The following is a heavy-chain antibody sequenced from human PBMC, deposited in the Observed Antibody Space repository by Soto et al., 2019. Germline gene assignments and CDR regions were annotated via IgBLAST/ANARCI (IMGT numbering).Heavy chain of an antibody. V-gene: IGHV4-30-4*01. Sequence: SETLSLTCSVSGGTISSSDYYWSWIRQPPGRGLEWIGYIYYNGTANYNPSLRSRVAISMDMSENHFSLKLTAVAAADTAVYYCARXSYCAVDCYDKINWFDPWGQGTLVTVSS. J-gene: IGHJ5*01. CDR3: ARXSYCAVDCYDKINWFDP. CDR1: GGTISSSDYY. CDR2: IYYNGTA. D-gene: IGHD2-21*02.